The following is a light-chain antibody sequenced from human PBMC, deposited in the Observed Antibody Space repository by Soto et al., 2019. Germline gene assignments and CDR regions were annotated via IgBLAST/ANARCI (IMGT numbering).Light chain of an antibody. J-gene: IGLJ1*01. CDR2: EVS. CDR3: SSFTRSITYV. V-gene: IGLV2-14*01. CDR1: SSDIGGYNS. Sequence: QSALTQPASVSGSPGQSITISCSGTSSDIGGYNSVAWYQQYPDKAPKLIIYEVSNRPSGVSSRFSGSKSGYTPSLTISGLQAEDEADYYCSSFTRSITYVFGTGTKLTVL.